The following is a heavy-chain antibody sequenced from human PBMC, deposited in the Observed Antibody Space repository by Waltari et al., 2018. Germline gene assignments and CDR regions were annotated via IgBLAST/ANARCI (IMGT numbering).Heavy chain of an antibody. J-gene: IGHJ3*01. CDR1: GGSIGSSSYS. V-gene: IGHV4-39*01. Sequence: QMQLQESGPGLVKPSGTLSLMCSVSGGSIGSSSYSWGGIRQAPGKGLEWIGSMSYSGSTYYKPSLKRRVTISVDTSKDKFSLKVNSVTAADTAVYYCARQNSLSNDGFDVWGRGTMVTVSS. CDR2: MSYSGST. CDR3: ARQNSLSNDGFDV.